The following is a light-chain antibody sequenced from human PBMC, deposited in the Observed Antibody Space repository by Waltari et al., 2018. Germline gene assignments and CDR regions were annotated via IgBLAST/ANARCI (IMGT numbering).Light chain of an antibody. V-gene: IGLV3-10*01. Sequence: YDLTQPPSVSVSPGQTAAITCSGDGLPTQYTFWYQQKSGQAPGLVMYDDNKRPSGIPGRFSGSSAGTVATLTITGAQVDDEADYYCYSKDTDGGSQGKIGGGTKLTVL. J-gene: IGLJ2*01. CDR3: YSKDTDGGSQGK. CDR2: DDN. CDR1: GLPTQY.